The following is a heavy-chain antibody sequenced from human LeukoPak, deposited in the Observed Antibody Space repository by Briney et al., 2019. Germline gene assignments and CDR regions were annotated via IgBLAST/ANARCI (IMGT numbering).Heavy chain of an antibody. CDR1: GFTFSSYW. D-gene: IGHD3-10*01. V-gene: IGHV3-7*01. CDR3: ARAAHPYGSGSYYIRIDYYYYYMDV. J-gene: IGHJ6*03. CDR2: IKQDGSEK. Sequence: PGGSLRLSCAASGFTFSSYWVSWVRQAPGKGLEWVANIKQDGSEKSYVDSVKGRFTISRDNAKNSLYLQMNSLRAEDTAVYYCARAAHPYGSGSYYIRIDYYYYYMDVWGKGTTVTVSS.